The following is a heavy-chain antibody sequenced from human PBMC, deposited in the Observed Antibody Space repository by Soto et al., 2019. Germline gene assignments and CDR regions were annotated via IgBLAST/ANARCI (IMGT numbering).Heavy chain of an antibody. Sequence: GGSLRLSCASSGFSFSSYAMSWFRQSPGKGLEWVSGISGGGGSTDYADSVKGRFTISRDNSKNTLYLQLNSLRAEDTAVYYCAKDSGAVAGPYWGQGTLVTVSS. V-gene: IGHV3-23*01. CDR2: ISGGGGST. CDR3: AKDSGAVAGPY. J-gene: IGHJ4*02. CDR1: GFSFSSYA. D-gene: IGHD6-19*01.